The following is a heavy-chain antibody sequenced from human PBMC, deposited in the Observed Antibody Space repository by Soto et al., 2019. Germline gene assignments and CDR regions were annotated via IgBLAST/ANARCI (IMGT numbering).Heavy chain of an antibody. Sequence: QVQLVQSGPEVKKPGASVKVSCRTSGYTFTSYGISWVRQAPGQGLEWMGWISTYKGNTNYAQKFQGRVTMTTDTSTSTAYMELRSLRSDDTAVYYCASRSPAFDYWGQGTLVTVSS. CDR2: ISTYKGNT. CDR3: ASRSPAFDY. V-gene: IGHV1-18*01. CDR1: GYTFTSYG. J-gene: IGHJ4*02.